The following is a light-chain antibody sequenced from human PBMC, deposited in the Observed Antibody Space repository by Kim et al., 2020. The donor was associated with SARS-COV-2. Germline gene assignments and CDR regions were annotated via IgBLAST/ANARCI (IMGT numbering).Light chain of an antibody. CDR2: VAS. CDR3: QQYNAYPIT. J-gene: IGKJ5*01. Sequence: ASVGDRVTITCRASQDISNYLAWFQQKPGKAPKSLISVASGLQSGVPSRFSGTGSGTNFALTISSLQPEDFATYYCQQYNAYPITFGQGTRLEIK. CDR1: QDISNY. V-gene: IGKV1-16*01.